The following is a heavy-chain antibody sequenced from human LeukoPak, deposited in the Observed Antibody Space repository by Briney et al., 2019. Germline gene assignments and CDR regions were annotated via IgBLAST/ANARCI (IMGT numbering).Heavy chain of an antibody. CDR3: ARGQGPLSYSSSSHNWFDP. J-gene: IGHJ5*02. CDR1: GGSISSYY. Sequence: KPSETLSLTCTVSGGSISSYYWSWIRQPPGKGLEWIGYIYYSGSTNYNPSLKSRVTISVDTSKNQFSLKLSSVTAADTAVYYCARGQGPLSYSSSSHNWFDPWGQGTLVTVSS. D-gene: IGHD6-13*01. CDR2: IYYSGST. V-gene: IGHV4-59*12.